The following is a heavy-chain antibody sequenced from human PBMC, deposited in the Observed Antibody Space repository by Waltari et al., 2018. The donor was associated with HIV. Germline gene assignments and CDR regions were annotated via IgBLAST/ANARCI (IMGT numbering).Heavy chain of an antibody. CDR1: GFTFKNYG. CDR2: IWYDGSNK. D-gene: IGHD6-6*01. V-gene: IGHV3-33*01. Sequence: QVQLVESGGGVVQPGRSLRLSCAASGFTFKNYGMHWVRQAPGKGLEWVAVIWYDGSNKYYADSVKGRFTSSRDNSKNRLYLQMNSLRAEDTAVYYCARDRGGSSSLVLDSWGQGTLVTVSS. J-gene: IGHJ4*02. CDR3: ARDRGGSSSLVLDS.